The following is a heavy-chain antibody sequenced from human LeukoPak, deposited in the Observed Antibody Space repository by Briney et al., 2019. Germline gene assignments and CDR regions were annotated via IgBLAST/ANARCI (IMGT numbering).Heavy chain of an antibody. V-gene: IGHV3-30*02. D-gene: IGHD6-13*01. CDR1: GFTFSSYG. CDR3: AKAASSWYVSRSYYFDY. J-gene: IGHJ4*02. Sequence: PGGSLRLSCAASGFTFSSYGMHWVRQAPGKGLEWVAFIRYDGSNKYYADSVKGRFTISRDNSKNTLYLQMNSLRAEDTAVYYCAKAASSWYVSRSYYFDYWGQGTLVTVSS. CDR2: IRYDGSNK.